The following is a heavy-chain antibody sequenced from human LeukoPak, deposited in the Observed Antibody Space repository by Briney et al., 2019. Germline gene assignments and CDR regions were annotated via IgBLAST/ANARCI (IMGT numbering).Heavy chain of an antibody. Sequence: SETLSLTCAVYGGSFSGYYWSWIRQPPGKGLEWIGEINHGGSTNYNPSLKSRVTISVDTSKNQFSLKLSSVTAADTAVYYCARATMVRGVRRSANFDYWGQGTLVTVSS. CDR2: INHGGST. CDR3: ARATMVRGVRRSANFDY. CDR1: GGSFSGYY. J-gene: IGHJ4*02. D-gene: IGHD3-10*01. V-gene: IGHV4-34*01.